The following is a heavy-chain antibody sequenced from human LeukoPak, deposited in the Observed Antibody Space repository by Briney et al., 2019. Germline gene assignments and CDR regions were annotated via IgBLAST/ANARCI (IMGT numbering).Heavy chain of an antibody. V-gene: IGHV1-46*01. CDR2: INPSGGST. Sequence: ASVKVSCKASGYTFTSYYMQWVRQAPGQGLEWMGVINPSGGSTSFAQKFQGRVTMTRDTSTSTVYMELSSLRSEDTAVYYCAKDRIAVAGHDAFDIWGQGTMVTVSS. J-gene: IGHJ3*02. CDR3: AKDRIAVAGHDAFDI. D-gene: IGHD6-19*01. CDR1: GYTFTSYY.